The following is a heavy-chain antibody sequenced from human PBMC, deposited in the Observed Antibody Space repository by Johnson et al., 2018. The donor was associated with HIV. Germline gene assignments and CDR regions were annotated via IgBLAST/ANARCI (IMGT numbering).Heavy chain of an antibody. D-gene: IGHD2-2*01. J-gene: IGHJ3*02. CDR1: RFIFDDYG. CDR2: INWNGGKT. Sequence: VQLVESGGGMVRPGGSLRLSCAASRFIFDDYGMSWVRQAPGKGLEWVSGINWNGGKTGYADSVKGRFTISRDNAKKSLYLQMNSLRVEDTALYYCARVSRLGDIVVLSDAFDIWGQGTMVTVSS. V-gene: IGHV3-20*04. CDR3: ARVSRLGDIVVLSDAFDI.